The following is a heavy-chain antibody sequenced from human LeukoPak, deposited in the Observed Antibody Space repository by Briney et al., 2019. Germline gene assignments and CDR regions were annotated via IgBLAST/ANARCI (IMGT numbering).Heavy chain of an antibody. CDR1: GFTFNNYN. D-gene: IGHD1-26*01. J-gene: IGHJ6*03. Sequence: PGGSLRLSCATSGFTFNNYNMNWVRQAPGRALEWVSSITSSGTYIFYADSVKGRFTISRDNAKNSLYLQMNSLGPEDTAVYYCARDPYSGNYGNYYYYYMDVWGKGTTVTVSS. CDR2: ITSSGTYI. V-gene: IGHV3-21*01. CDR3: ARDPYSGNYGNYYYYYMDV.